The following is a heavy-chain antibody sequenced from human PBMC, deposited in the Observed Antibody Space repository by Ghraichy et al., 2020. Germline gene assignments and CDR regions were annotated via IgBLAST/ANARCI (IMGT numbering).Heavy chain of an antibody. V-gene: IGHV4-59*01. CDR2: IYYSGST. CDR1: GGSISSYY. D-gene: IGHD5-12*01. CDR3: AREMVDIVATRGLAHTAYFDY. Sequence: SETLSLTCTVSGGSISSYYWSWIRQPPGKGLEWIGYIYYSGSTNYNPSLKSRVTISVDTSKNQFSLKLSSVTAADTAVYYCAREMVDIVATRGLAHTAYFDYWGQGTLVIVSS. J-gene: IGHJ4*02.